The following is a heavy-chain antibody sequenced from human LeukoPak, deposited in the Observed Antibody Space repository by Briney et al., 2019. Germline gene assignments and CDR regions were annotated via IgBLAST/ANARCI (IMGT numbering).Heavy chain of an antibody. CDR1: GFTFSSYA. J-gene: IGHJ4*02. D-gene: IGHD3-3*01. Sequence: GGSLRLSCAASGFTFSSYAMHWVRQAPGKGLEWVAVISYDGSNKYYADSVKGRFTISRDNSKNTLYLQMNSLRVEDTAVFYCARDQYDTWSRRGNFDSWGQGTLVIVSS. V-gene: IGHV3-30*04. CDR2: ISYDGSNK. CDR3: ARDQYDTWSRRGNFDS.